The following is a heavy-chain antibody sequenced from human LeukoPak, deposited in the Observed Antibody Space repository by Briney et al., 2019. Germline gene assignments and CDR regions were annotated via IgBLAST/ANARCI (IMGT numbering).Heavy chain of an antibody. V-gene: IGHV1-46*01. CDR1: GYTSTSYY. D-gene: IGHD6-13*01. CDR2: INPSGGST. CDR3: AREGRGVPGAIAAVKGFDY. J-gene: IGHJ4*02. Sequence: GASVKVSCKASGYTSTSYYMHWVRQAPGQGLEWMGIINPSGGSTSYAQKFQGRVTMTRDMSTSTVYMELSSLRSEDTAIYYCAREGRGVPGAIAAVKGFDYWGQGTLVTVTS.